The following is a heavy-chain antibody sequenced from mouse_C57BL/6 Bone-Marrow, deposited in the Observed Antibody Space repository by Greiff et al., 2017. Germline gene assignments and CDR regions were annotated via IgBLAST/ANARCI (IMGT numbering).Heavy chain of an antibody. CDR1: GYTFTSHW. J-gene: IGHJ1*03. D-gene: IGHD2-2*01. V-gene: IGHV1-56*01. Sequence: VKLQQSGPELVRPGASVKISCKAPGYTFTSHWMQWVRQRPGQGLEWIGEIFPGSGSTYYNEKFKGKATLTVDTSSSTAYMQLSSLTSEASAVYFCARYLWLREYWYFDVWGTGTTVTVSS. CDR3: ARYLWLREYWYFDV. CDR2: IFPGSGST.